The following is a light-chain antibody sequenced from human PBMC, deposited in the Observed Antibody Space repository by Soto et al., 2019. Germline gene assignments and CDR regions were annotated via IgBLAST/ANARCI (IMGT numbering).Light chain of an antibody. V-gene: IGLV2-14*01. J-gene: IGLJ3*02. CDR1: SSDVGGYNY. Sequence: QSALTQPASVSGSPGQSITICCTGTSSDVGGYNYVSWYQQHPGKAPKLMIYEVSNRPSGVSNRFSGSKSGNTASLTISGLQAEDEADYYCSSYTSSSYWVFGGGTKLTVL. CDR3: SSYTSSSYWV. CDR2: EVS.